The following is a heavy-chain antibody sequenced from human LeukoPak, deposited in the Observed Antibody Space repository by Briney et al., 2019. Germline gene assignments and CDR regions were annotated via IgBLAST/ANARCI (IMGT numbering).Heavy chain of an antibody. CDR3: XXXRGSGSYYPFGY. V-gene: IGHV4-61*02. CDR2: IYTRGSA. J-gene: IGHJ4*02. D-gene: IGHD3-10*01. CDR1: GGSISSGSYY. Sequence: PSETLSLTCTVSGGSISSGSYYWSWIRQPAGKGLEWIGRIYTRGSANYNPSLKNRVIISVDTSKNQLSLKLSSVTAADTAVYYXXXXRGSGSYYPFGYWGQGTLVTVSS.